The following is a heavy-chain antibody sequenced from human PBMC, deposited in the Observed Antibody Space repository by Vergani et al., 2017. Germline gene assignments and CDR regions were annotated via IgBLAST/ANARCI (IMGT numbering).Heavy chain of an antibody. J-gene: IGHJ5*01. CDR3: ASARCIEACFMSNWLDS. D-gene: IGHD5/OR15-5a*01. CDR1: GFSFNSYW. CDR2: IKSDGSIT. Sequence: DVHLAESGGGCFQPGGSLRLSCSASGFSFNSYWMHWVRQVPGKGLLWVSRIKSDGSITAYADSVKGRFTISRDNAQNTLYLQMNSLRVEDTGVYYCASARCIEACFMSNWLDSWGQGTLVTVSS. V-gene: IGHV3-74*03.